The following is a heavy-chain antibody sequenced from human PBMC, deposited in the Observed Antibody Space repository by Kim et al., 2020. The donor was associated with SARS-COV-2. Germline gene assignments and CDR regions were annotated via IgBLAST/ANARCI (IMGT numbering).Heavy chain of an antibody. Sequence: STNYHPSLGVRINISLDTSTHQFSLTLTSVTAADTAVYYCARQGSHYDIDIWGQGTLVTVSS. D-gene: IGHD3-9*01. J-gene: IGHJ4*02. CDR3: ARQGSHYDIDI. V-gene: IGHV4-59*08. CDR2: ST.